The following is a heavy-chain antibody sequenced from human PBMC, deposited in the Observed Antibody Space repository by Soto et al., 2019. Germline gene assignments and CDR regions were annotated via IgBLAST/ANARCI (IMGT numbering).Heavy chain of an antibody. Sequence: ASETLSLTCAVYGGSFSGYYWSWIRQPPGKGLEWIGEINHSGSTNYNPSLKSRVTISVDTSKNQFSLKLSSVTAADTAVYYCARGPYDTPFQHWGQGTLVT. V-gene: IGHV4-34*01. CDR3: ARGPYDTPFQH. D-gene: IGHD3-22*01. J-gene: IGHJ1*01. CDR2: INHSGST. CDR1: GGSFSGYY.